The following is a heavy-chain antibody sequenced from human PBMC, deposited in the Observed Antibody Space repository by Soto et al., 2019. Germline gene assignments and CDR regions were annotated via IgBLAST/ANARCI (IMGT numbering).Heavy chain of an antibody. D-gene: IGHD3-16*02. V-gene: IGHV1-18*01. CDR2: ISAYNGNT. CDR1: GYTFTSYG. J-gene: IGHJ5*02. CDR3: AGGLKSSPFGGVIVIPSFDP. Sequence: ASVKVSCKASGYTFTSYGISWVRQAPGQGLEWMGWISAYNGNTNYAQKLQGRVTMTTDTSTSTAYMELRSLRSDDTAVYYCAGGLKSSPFGGVIVIPSFDPWGQGTLVTVSS.